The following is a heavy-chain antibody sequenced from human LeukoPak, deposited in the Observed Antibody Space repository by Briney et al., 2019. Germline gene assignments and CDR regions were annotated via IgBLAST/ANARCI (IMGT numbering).Heavy chain of an antibody. J-gene: IGHJ4*02. D-gene: IGHD4-11*01. CDR1: GFTFNNYA. V-gene: IGHV3-23*01. CDR2: ISGSGGST. CDR3: ARDPVTTALDY. Sequence: PGGSLRLSCAASGFTFNNYAMSWVRQAPGEGLEWVSAISGSGGSTYYALSVEGRFTISRDNSKNTLYLQMNSLRAEDTAVYYCARDPVTTALDYWGQGTLVTVSS.